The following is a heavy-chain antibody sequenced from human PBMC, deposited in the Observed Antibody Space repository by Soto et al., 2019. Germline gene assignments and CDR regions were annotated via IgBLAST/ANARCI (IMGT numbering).Heavy chain of an antibody. CDR1: GYTFTSYG. V-gene: IGHV1-18*01. J-gene: IGHJ6*02. CDR2: INGCTGNT. Sequence: QVQLVQSGGEVKKPGASVKVSCKASGYTFTSYGFSWVRQAPGQGLEWMGWINGCTGNTHYAQKCQGRVTMTIDTXXXXXXXXXXXXXXXXXXXXXXXXXXXXGKGGMDVWGQGTTXT. CDR3: XXXXXXGKGGMDV.